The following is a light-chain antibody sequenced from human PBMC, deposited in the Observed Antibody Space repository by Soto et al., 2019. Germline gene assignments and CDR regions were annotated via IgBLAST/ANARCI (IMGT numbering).Light chain of an antibody. Sequence: QSVLTQPASVSGSPGQSITISCTGTSSDVGGYNYVSWYQQHPNKAPKLMIYEVGNRPSGVSSRFSGSKSGNTASLTISGLQAEDEADYYCSSYTSSSTGVFGGGTKLTVL. CDR1: SSDVGGYNY. CDR3: SSYTSSSTGV. J-gene: IGLJ3*02. V-gene: IGLV2-14*01. CDR2: EVG.